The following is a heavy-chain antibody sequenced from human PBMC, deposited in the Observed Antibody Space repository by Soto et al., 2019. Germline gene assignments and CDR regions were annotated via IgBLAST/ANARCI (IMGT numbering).Heavy chain of an antibody. CDR1: GFTFSHYA. CDR3: AKENIVVVTSGDLDY. V-gene: IGHV3-23*01. CDR2: LSGSGDST. J-gene: IGHJ4*02. Sequence: PVGSLRLSCAASGFTFSHYAMSWVRQAPGKGLEWVSALSGSGDSTYYADSVKGRFTISRDNSKNTLYLQMNSLRAEDTAVYYCAKENIVVVTSGDLDYWGQGTLVTVSS. D-gene: IGHD2-21*02.